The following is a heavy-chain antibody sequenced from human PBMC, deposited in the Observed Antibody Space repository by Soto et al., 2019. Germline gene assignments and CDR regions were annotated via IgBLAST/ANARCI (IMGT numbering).Heavy chain of an antibody. D-gene: IGHD3-9*01. CDR1: GYTFTSYA. J-gene: IGHJ4*02. Sequence: QVQLVQSGAEVKKPGASVKVSCKASGYTFTSYAMHWVRQAPGQRLEWMGWINAGNGNTKYSQKFKGTVTITRDKSASTAYMELSSLRSEYTAVYYCASDQPTFIRYFDLFRLGFVDYWGQGTLVTVSS. V-gene: IGHV1-3*01. CDR2: INAGNGNT. CDR3: ASDQPTFIRYFDLFRLGFVDY.